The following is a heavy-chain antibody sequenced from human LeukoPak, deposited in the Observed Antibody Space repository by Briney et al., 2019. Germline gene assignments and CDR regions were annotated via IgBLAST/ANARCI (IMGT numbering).Heavy chain of an antibody. V-gene: IGHV4-61*08. D-gene: IGHD6-13*01. CDR1: GGSISSGDYY. CDR3: ARSIAAAGTLFDP. Sequence: SQTLSLTCTVSGGSISSGDYYWSWIRQPPGKGLEWIGYIYYSGSTNYNPSLKSRVTISVDTSKNQFSLKLSSVTAADTAVYYCARSIAAAGTLFDPWGQGTLVTVSS. CDR2: IYYSGST. J-gene: IGHJ5*02.